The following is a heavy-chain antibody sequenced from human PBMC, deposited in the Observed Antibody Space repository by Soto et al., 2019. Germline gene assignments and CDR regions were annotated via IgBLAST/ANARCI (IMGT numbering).Heavy chain of an antibody. CDR2: INPNSGGT. CDR1: GYTFTGYY. J-gene: IGHJ6*02. Sequence: ASVKVSCKASGYTFTGYYMHWVRQAPGQGLEWMGWINPNSGGTNYAQKFQGWVTMTRDTSISTAYMELSRLRSDDTAVYYCARDVDIGTVDPYYYYGIDVRAQRTTVTGSS. CDR3: ARDVDIGTVDPYYYYGIDV. D-gene: IGHD5-12*01. V-gene: IGHV1-2*04.